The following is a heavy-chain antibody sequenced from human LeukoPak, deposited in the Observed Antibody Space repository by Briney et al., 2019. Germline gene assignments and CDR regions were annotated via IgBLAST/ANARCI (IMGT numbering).Heavy chain of an antibody. J-gene: IGHJ4*02. Sequence: GGSLRLSCAASGFTVSSNYMSWVRQAPGKGLEWVSVIYSGGSTYYADSVKGRFTISRDNSKNTLYLQMNSLRAEDTAVYYCARGHTSYSSGRYPYYWGQGTLVTVSS. CDR2: IYSGGST. CDR3: ARGHTSYSSGRYPYY. V-gene: IGHV3-53*01. D-gene: IGHD6-19*01. CDR1: GFTVSSNY.